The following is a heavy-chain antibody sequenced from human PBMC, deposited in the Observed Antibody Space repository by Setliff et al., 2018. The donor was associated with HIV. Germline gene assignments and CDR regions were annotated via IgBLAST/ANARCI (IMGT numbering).Heavy chain of an antibody. V-gene: IGHV1-18*01. CDR1: GYNFKEYG. CDR3: ARSNFWSGFGYGY. CDR2: ISPYNGDT. J-gene: IGHJ4*02. D-gene: IGHD3-3*01. Sequence: ASVKVSCKTSGYNFKEYGISWVRQAPGQGLEWMGWISPYNGDTRYAQKFQGRVTLTTDTTTNTAYMEVRTLRSDDTAVYYCARSNFWSGFGYGYWGQGTLVTVSS.